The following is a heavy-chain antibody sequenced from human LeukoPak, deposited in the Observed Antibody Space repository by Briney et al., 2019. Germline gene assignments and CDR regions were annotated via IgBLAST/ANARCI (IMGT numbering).Heavy chain of an antibody. Sequence: SETLSLTCAVYGGSFSGYYWSWIRQPPGKGLEWIGEIDHSGSTNYNPPLRSRVTISVDTSKNQFSLRLSSVTAADTAVYYCARGGEEYYGSGSYMDYWGQGTLVTVSS. CDR3: ARGGEEYYGSGSYMDY. D-gene: IGHD3-10*01. CDR2: IDHSGST. V-gene: IGHV4-34*01. J-gene: IGHJ4*02. CDR1: GGSFSGYY.